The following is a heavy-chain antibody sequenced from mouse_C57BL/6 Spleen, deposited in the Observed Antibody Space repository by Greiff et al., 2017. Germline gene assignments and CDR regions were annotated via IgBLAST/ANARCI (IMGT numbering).Heavy chain of an antibody. J-gene: IGHJ1*03. CDR2: IDPTSGGT. CDR1: GYTFTSYW. Sequence: QVQLQQPGAELVKPGASVKLSCKASGYTFTSYWMHWVKQRPGRGLEWIGRIDPTSGGTKYNAKFKSKATMTVYKPSSTAYMQLSSLPSDDSAVYYCARGSLRWYFDVWGTGTTLTVSS. CDR3: ARGSLRWYFDV. D-gene: IGHD1-1*01. V-gene: IGHV1-72*01.